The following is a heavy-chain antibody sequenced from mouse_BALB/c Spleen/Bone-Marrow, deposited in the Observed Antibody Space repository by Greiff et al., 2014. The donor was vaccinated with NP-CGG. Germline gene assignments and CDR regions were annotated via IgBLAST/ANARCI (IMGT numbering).Heavy chain of an antibody. CDR3: ARDWTIPFAY. V-gene: IGHV1-4*01. D-gene: IGHD1-1*02. Sequence: VQLQESGAELARPGASVKMSCKASGYTFTSYTMHWVKQRPGQGLEWIGYINPSSGYTNYNQKFKDKATLTADKSSSTAYMQLSSLTSEDSAVYYCARDWTIPFAYWGQGTRVSVSA. CDR2: INPSSGYT. J-gene: IGHJ3*01. CDR1: GYTFTSYT.